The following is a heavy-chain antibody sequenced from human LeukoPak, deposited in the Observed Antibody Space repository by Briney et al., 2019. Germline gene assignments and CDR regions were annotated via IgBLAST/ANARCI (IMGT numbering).Heavy chain of an antibody. CDR3: ARDSSSWYDPRPVHWFDP. V-gene: IGHV4-61*02. J-gene: IGHJ5*02. D-gene: IGHD6-13*01. CDR2: IYTSGST. Sequence: SETLSLTCTVSGGSISSGSYYWSWIRQPAGKGLEWIGRIYTSGSTNYNPSLKSRVTISVDTSKNQFSLKLSSVTAADTAVYYCARDSSSWYDPRPVHWFDPWGQGTLVTVSS. CDR1: GGSISSGSYY.